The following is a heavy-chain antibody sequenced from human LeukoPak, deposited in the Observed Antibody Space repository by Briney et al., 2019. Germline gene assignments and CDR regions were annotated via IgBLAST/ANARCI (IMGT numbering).Heavy chain of an antibody. CDR2: ISSSSSTI. Sequence: GGSLRLSCAASGFTFDDYAMHWVRQAPGKGLEWVSYISSSSSTIYYADSVKGRFTISRDNAKNSLYLQMNSLRADDTAVYYCARVLHKRNYDSSVYYAYWGQGTLVTVSS. V-gene: IGHV3-48*01. CDR1: GFTFDDYA. D-gene: IGHD3-22*01. J-gene: IGHJ4*02. CDR3: ARVLHKRNYDSSVYYAY.